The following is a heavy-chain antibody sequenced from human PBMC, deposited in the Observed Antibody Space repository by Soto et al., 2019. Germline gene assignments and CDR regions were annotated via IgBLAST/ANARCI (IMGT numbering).Heavy chain of an antibody. D-gene: IGHD6-6*01. CDR2: INAGNGET. J-gene: IGHJ5*02. CDR1: GYTFNSYA. CDR3: ARDVDSSSYSVDP. V-gene: IGHV1-3*01. Sequence: ASVKVSCKASGYTFNSYAIHWVRQAPGQRLEWVGWINAGNGETKYSQSFQGRVTLTRDTSASTAYMELSSLRSEDTAVYFCARDVDSSSYSVDPWGQGTLVTVSS.